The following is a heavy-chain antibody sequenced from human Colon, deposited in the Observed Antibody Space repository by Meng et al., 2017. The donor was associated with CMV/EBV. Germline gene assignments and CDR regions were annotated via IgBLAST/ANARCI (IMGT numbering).Heavy chain of an antibody. CDR1: GFTFSSYA. CDR3: AKEGVSGNSWARTGMDV. V-gene: IGHV3-30-3*01. J-gene: IGHJ6*02. D-gene: IGHD6-13*01. CDR2: ISYDGSNK. Sequence: GGSLRLSCTASGFTFSSYAMHWVRQAPGKGLEWVAVISYDGSNKYYVDSVKGRSTISRDNSKNTLYLQMNSLRAEDTAVYYCAKEGVSGNSWARTGMDVWGQGTTVTVSS.